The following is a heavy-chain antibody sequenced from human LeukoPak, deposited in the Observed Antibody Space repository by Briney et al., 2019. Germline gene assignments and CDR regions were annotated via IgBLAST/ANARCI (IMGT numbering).Heavy chain of an antibody. V-gene: IGHV3-21*01. CDR3: ARDAAGTGFDY. D-gene: IGHD6-13*01. Sequence: GGSLRLSCAASGFAFSSYSMNWVRQAPGKGLEWASSISSSSSYIYYADSVKGRFTISRDNAKNSLYLQMNSLRAEDTAVYYCARDAAGTGFDYWGQGTLVTVSS. CDR2: ISSSSSYI. J-gene: IGHJ4*02. CDR1: GFAFSSYS.